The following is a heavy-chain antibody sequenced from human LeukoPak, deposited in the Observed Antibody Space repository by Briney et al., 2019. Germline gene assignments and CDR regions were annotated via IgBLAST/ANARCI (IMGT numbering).Heavy chain of an antibody. CDR1: GYSISSGYY. J-gene: IGHJ5*02. Sequence: SETLSLTCTVSGYSISSGYYCGWIRQPPGKGLEWIGSIYHSGSTYYNPSLKSRVTISVDTSKNQFSLKLSSVTAADTAVYFCARGVTMIGRLRFDPWGQGTLVTVSP. V-gene: IGHV4-38-2*02. CDR2: IYHSGST. CDR3: ARGVTMIGRLRFDP. D-gene: IGHD3-22*01.